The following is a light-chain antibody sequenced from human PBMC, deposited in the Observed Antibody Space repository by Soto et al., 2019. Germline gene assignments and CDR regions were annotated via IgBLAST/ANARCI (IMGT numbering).Light chain of an antibody. CDR3: QHYYSTPLT. J-gene: IGKJ4*01. CDR1: QSVLYSSNSKNY. V-gene: IGKV4-1*01. CDR2: WAS. Sequence: DIVMTQSPDSLAVSLGERATINCKSSQSVLYSSNSKNYLAWYQQKPGQPPKLLIYWASTRESGVPDRFSGSGSGTDFTLPISSLQAEDVAVYYCQHYYSTPLTFGGGTKVEIK.